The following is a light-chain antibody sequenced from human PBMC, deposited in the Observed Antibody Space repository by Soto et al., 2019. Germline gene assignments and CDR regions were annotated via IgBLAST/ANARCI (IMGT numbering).Light chain of an antibody. CDR3: SSYTSSSTLV. CDR2: EVS. V-gene: IGLV2-14*01. J-gene: IGLJ1*01. Sequence: QSVLTQPASVSGSPGQSITISCTGTSSDVGGYNYVSWYQQHPGKAPKLMIYEVSNRPSGVSNRFSGSKSGNTASLTISGHQAEDEADYYCSSYTSSSTLVFGTVTKVTVL. CDR1: SSDVGGYNY.